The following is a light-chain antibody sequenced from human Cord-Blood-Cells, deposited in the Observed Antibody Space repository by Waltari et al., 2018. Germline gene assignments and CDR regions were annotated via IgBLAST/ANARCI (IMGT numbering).Light chain of an antibody. J-gene: IGLJ3*02. V-gene: IGLV1-44*01. Sequence: QSVLTQPPSASGTPGQRVTIPCSGSSSNIGSNTVNWYQQLPGTAPKLLIYRNNQRPSGVPDRFSGSKSGTSASLAISGLQSEDEADYYCAAWDDSLNGHWVFGGGTKLTVL. CDR1: SSNIGSNT. CDR3: AAWDDSLNGHWV. CDR2: RNN.